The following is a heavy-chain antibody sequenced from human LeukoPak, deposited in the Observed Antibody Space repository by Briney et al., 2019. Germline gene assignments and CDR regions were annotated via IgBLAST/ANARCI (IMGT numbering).Heavy chain of an antibody. CDR2: INHSGST. V-gene: IGHV4-39*07. Sequence: PSETLSLTCTVSGGSISSSSYYWGWIRQPPGKGLEWIGEINHSGSTNYNPSLKSRVTISVDTSKNQFSLKLSSVTAADTAVYYCASRITMVRGTMRDYWGQGTLVTVSS. J-gene: IGHJ4*02. CDR3: ASRITMVRGTMRDY. D-gene: IGHD3-10*01. CDR1: GGSISSSSYY.